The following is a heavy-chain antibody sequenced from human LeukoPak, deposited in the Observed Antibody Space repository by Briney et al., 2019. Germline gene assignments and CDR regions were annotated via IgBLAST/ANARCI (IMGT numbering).Heavy chain of an antibody. CDR1: GFTFSNYG. CDR3: ARGRSPDYWYFDL. CDR2: INEDGSGK. V-gene: IGHV3-7*01. J-gene: IGHJ2*01. Sequence: GGSLRLSCAASGFTFSNYGMSWVRQAPGKGLEWVANINEDGSGKYYVDSVKGRFTISRDNSEYTLYLQMTSLRAEATAVYYCARGRSPDYWYFDLWGRGTLVTVSS.